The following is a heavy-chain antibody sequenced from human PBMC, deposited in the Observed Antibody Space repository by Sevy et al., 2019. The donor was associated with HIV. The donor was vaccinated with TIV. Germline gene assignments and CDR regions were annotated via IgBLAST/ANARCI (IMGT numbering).Heavy chain of an antibody. CDR2: INHSGST. V-gene: IGHV4-34*01. CDR1: GGSFSGYY. D-gene: IGHD6-19*01. Sequence: SETLSLTCGVYGGSFSGYYWSWIRQPPGKGLEWIGEINHSGSTNYNPSLKSRVTISVDTSKNQFSLKLSSVTAADTAVYYCARYRVAGNFDYWGQRTLVTVSS. J-gene: IGHJ4*02. CDR3: ARYRVAGNFDY.